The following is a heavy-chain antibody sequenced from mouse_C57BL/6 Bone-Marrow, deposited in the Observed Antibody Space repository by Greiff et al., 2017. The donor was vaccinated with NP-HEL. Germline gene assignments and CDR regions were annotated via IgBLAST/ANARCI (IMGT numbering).Heavy chain of an antibody. Sequence: EVMLVESEGGLVQPGSSMKLSCTASGFTFSDYYMAWVRQVPEKGLEWVANINYDGSSTYYLDSLQSRFIISRDNAKNILYLQMSSLKSEDTATYYCARRGLRRGYYFDYWGQGTTLTVSS. J-gene: IGHJ2*01. V-gene: IGHV5-16*02. CDR3: ARRGLRRGYYFDY. D-gene: IGHD2-4*01. CDR1: GFTFSDYY. CDR2: INYDGSST.